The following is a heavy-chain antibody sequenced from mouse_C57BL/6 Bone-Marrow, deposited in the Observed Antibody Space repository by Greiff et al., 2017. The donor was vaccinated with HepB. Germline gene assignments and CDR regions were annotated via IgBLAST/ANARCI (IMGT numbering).Heavy chain of an antibody. Sequence: EVQLQQSGPELVKPGASVKISCKASGYTFTDYYMNWVKQSHGKSLEWIGDINPNNGGTSYNQKFKGKATLTVDKSSSTAYMERRSLTSEDSAVYYCARRDDGYYVFDYWGQGTTLTVSS. J-gene: IGHJ2*01. CDR3: ARRDDGYYVFDY. D-gene: IGHD2-3*01. V-gene: IGHV1-26*01. CDR1: GYTFTDYY. CDR2: INPNNGGT.